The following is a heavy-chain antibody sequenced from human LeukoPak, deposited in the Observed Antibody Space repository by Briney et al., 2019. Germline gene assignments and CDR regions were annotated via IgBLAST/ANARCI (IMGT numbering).Heavy chain of an antibody. D-gene: IGHD3-10*01. CDR2: ISSSSSYI. V-gene: IGHV3-21*04. CDR1: GFTFSSYS. J-gene: IGHJ4*02. CDR3: ASRARTYFDY. Sequence: GGSLRLSCAASGFTFSSYSMNWVRQAPGKGLEWVSSISSSSSYIYYADSVKGRFTISRDNSKNTLYLQMNSLRAEDTAVYYCASRARTYFDYWGQGTLVTVSS.